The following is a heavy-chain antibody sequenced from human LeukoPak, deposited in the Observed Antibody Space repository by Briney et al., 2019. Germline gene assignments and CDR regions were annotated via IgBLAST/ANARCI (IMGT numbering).Heavy chain of an antibody. D-gene: IGHD2-2*01. CDR2: ISSSGSSV. Sequence: GGSLRLSCAASGITFSDYHMGWIRQAPGKGLEWVSYISSSGSSVYYAESLKGRFTISRDNTKNSLYLQMNSPRAEDTAEYYCARAYHDAFDIWGQGTMVTVSS. CDR1: GITFSDYH. V-gene: IGHV3-11*04. J-gene: IGHJ3*02. CDR3: ARAYHDAFDI.